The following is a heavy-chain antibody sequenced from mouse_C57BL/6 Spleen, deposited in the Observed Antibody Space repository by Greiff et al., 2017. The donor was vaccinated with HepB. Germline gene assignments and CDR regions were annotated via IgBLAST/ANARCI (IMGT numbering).Heavy chain of an antibody. CDR2: IDPSDSYT. J-gene: IGHJ2*01. Sequence: VQLQQPGAELVRPGTSVKLSCKASGYTFTSYWMHWVKQRPGQGLEWIGVIDPSDSYTNYNQKFKGKATLTVDTSSSTAYMQLSSLTSEDSAVYYCARLEFITTVVAPPGDYWGQGTTLTVSS. CDR1: GYTFTSYW. D-gene: IGHD1-1*01. CDR3: ARLEFITTVVAPPGDY. V-gene: IGHV1-59*01.